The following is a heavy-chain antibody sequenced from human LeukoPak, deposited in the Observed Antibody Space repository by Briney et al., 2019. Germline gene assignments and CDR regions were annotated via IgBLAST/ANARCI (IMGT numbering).Heavy chain of an antibody. CDR1: GGSISSGSYY. D-gene: IGHD6-13*01. J-gene: IGHJ3*02. Sequence: SETLSLTCTVSGGSISSGSYYWSWIRQPAGKGLEWIGRIYTSGSTNYNPSLKSRVTISVDTSKNQFSLKLSSVTAADTAVYYCATPTSYSSSWYAFDIWGQGTMVTVSS. V-gene: IGHV4-61*02. CDR3: ATPTSYSSSWYAFDI. CDR2: IYTSGST.